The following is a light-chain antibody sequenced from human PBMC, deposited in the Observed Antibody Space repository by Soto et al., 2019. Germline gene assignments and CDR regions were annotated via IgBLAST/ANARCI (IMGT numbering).Light chain of an antibody. CDR2: GAS. V-gene: IGKV3-20*01. CDR1: QSVSSSY. CDR3: QQYGSSPPYT. J-gene: IGKJ2*01. Sequence: EXXXTQSXGTXSLSPGERATLSCRASQSVSSSYLAWYQQKPGQAPRLLIYGASSRATGIPDRFSGSGSGTDFTLTISRLEPEDFAVYYCQQYGSSPPYTFGQGTKLEIK.